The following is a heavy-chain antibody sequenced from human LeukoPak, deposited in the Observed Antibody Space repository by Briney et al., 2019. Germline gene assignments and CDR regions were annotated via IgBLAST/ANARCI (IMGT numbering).Heavy chain of an antibody. J-gene: IGHJ3*02. D-gene: IGHD3-9*01. Sequence: GGSLRLSCAASGFTFSRYGMSWVRQAPGKGLEWVSAISGSGASTYYADSVKGRFTISRDNAKNSLYLQMNSLRAEDTAVYYCAGVFIAIFDDAFDIWGQGTMVTVSS. CDR3: AGVFIAIFDDAFDI. CDR1: GFTFSRYG. V-gene: IGHV3-23*01. CDR2: ISGSGAST.